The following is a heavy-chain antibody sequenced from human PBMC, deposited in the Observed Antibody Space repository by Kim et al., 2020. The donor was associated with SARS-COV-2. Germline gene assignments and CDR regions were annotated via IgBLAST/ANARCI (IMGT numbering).Heavy chain of an antibody. D-gene: IGHD6-19*01. V-gene: IGHV3-30*04. CDR1: GFTFSSYA. CDR2: LSYDGSNK. Sequence: GGSLRLSCAASGFTFSSYAMPWVRQAPGKGLEWVAVLSYDGSNKYYADSVKGRFTISRDNSKNTLYLQMNSLRAEGTAVYYCARGRQWWLVHESAMDVWGQGTTVSVSS. J-gene: IGHJ6*02. CDR3: ARGRQWWLVHESAMDV.